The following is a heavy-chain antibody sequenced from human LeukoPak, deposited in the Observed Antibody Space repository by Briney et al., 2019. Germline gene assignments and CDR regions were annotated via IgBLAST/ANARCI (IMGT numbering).Heavy chain of an antibody. CDR3: ASFPTTVTTGMDV. V-gene: IGHV4-34*01. J-gene: IGHJ6*02. CDR2: INHSGST. Sequence: SETLSLTCAVYGGSFSGYYWSWNRQPPGKGLEWIGEINHSGSTNYNPSLKSRVTISVDTSKTQFSLKLSSVTAADTAVYYCASFPTTVTTGMDVWGQGTTVTVSS. CDR1: GGSFSGYY. D-gene: IGHD4-17*01.